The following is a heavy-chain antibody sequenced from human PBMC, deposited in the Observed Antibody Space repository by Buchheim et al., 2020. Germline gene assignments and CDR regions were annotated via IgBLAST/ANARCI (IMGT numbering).Heavy chain of an antibody. Sequence: QVQLVESGGGVVQPGRSLRLSCAASGFTFSSYAMHWVRQAPGKGLEWVAVISYDGSNKYYADSVKGRFTISRDNSKKTLYLQMNSLRAEDTAVYYCAREGDFWSGYYDYYYYGMDVWGQGTT. CDR1: GFTFSSYA. CDR3: AREGDFWSGYYDYYYYGMDV. J-gene: IGHJ6*02. CDR2: ISYDGSNK. D-gene: IGHD3-3*01. V-gene: IGHV3-30-3*01.